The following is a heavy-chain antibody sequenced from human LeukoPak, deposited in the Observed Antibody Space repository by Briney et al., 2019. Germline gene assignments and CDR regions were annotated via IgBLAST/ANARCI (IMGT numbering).Heavy chain of an antibody. CDR1: GFDFTRDW. J-gene: IGHJ4*02. V-gene: IGHV5-51*01. Sequence: GESLKISCRFSGFDFTRDWIGWVRLMPGKGLEWMGIIFPDDSDTRYSPSFQGQVTLSADKSISTAYLQWSSLKASDTAIYYCARRDPTTVTAFDYWGQGTLVTVSS. CDR3: ARRDPTTVTAFDY. D-gene: IGHD4-17*01. CDR2: IFPDDSDT.